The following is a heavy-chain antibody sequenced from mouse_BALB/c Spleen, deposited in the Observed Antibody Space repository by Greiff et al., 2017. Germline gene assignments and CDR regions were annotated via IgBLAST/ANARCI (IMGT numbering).Heavy chain of an antibody. CDR3: ARDRDEGFDY. CDR2: ISSGGSYT. CDR1: GFTFSSYA. D-gene: IGHD3-1*01. J-gene: IGHJ2*01. Sequence: EVKLVESGGGLVKPGGSLKLSCAASGFTFSSYAMSWVRQSPEKRLEWVAEISSGGSYTYYPDTVTGRFTISRDNAKNTLYLEMSSLRSEDTAMYYCARDRDEGFDYWGQGTTLTVSS. V-gene: IGHV5-9-4*01.